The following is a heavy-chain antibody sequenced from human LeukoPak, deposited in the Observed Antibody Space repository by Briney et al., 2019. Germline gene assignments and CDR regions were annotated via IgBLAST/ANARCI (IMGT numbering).Heavy chain of an antibody. Sequence: SETLSLTCTVSGGSISSSSYYWGWIRQPPGKGLEWLGSIYYSGSTYYNPSLKSRFTISVDTSKNQLSLKLGSVTAADTAVYYCAVSGYSYGYVNWFDPWGQGTLVTVSS. CDR2: IYYSGST. CDR3: AVSGYSYGYVNWFDP. CDR1: GGSISSSSYY. V-gene: IGHV4-39*07. J-gene: IGHJ5*02. D-gene: IGHD5-18*01.